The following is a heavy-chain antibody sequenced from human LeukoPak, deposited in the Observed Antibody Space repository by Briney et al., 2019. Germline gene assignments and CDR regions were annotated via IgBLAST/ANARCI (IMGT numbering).Heavy chain of an antibody. D-gene: IGHD1-26*01. V-gene: IGHV4-39*01. CDR1: GGSINSSFY. Sequence: NPSETLSLTCTVSGGSINSSFYWDWIRQPPGKGLEWIGSVYYSGTTYYNTSFKSRITISVDTSKAVLSLKLTSVTAADTAVYFCARRRRLGPSLDCWGQGTLVAVSS. CDR2: VYYSGTT. CDR3: ARRRRLGPSLDC. J-gene: IGHJ4*02.